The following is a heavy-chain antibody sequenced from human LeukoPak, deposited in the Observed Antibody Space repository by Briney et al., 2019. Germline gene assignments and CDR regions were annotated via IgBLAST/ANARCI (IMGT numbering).Heavy chain of an antibody. Sequence: GGSLRLSCAVSGITLSNYGMSWIRQAPGKGLEWVAGISGSGGSTYYADSVKGRFTISRHNPKNTLYLQMNSLRAEDTAVYFCAKRGVVIRVILVGFHKEAYYFESWGQGALVTVSP. CDR2: ISGSGGST. D-gene: IGHD3/OR15-3a*01. CDR1: GITLSNYG. CDR3: AKRGVVIRVILVGFHKEAYYFES. J-gene: IGHJ4*02. V-gene: IGHV3-23*01.